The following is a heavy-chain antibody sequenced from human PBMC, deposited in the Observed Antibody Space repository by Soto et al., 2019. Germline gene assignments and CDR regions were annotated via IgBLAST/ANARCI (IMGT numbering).Heavy chain of an antibody. CDR3: TTSPSVGV. CDR1: GFTVGNNY. V-gene: IGHV3-53*01. CDR2: MYSGGGT. J-gene: IGHJ6*02. D-gene: IGHD6-19*01. Sequence: EVHLVESGGGLIQPGGSLRLSCAASGFTVGNNYMNWVRQAPGKGLEWVSLMYSGGGTYYADSGKGRFTMSRDSSKNTLYLQLNSLIAEDTAMYYCTTSPSVGVWGQGTTVTVSS.